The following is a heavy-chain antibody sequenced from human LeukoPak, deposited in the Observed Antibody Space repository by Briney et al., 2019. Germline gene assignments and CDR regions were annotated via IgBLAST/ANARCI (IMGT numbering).Heavy chain of an antibody. J-gene: IGHJ4*02. CDR3: ASERNWNELDY. CDR2: IKQDGSEK. V-gene: IGHV3-7*01. Sequence: GGSLRLSCAASGFTLSSYWMSWVRQAPGKGLEWVANIKQDGSEKYYVDSVKGRFTISRDNAKNSLYLQMNSLRAEDTAVYYCASERNWNELDYWGQGTLVTVSS. CDR1: GFTLSSYW. D-gene: IGHD1-1*01.